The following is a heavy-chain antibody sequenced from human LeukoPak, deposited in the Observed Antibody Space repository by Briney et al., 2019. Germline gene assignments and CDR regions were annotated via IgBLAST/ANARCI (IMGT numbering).Heavy chain of an antibody. CDR2: VNRGGSEK. CDR3: ARGGARYCTSSSCYEDWFDP. Sequence: GGSLRLSCAASGFTFSNYWMSWVRQAPGKGLEWVANVNRGGSEKYYVDSVKGRFTISRDNAKNLMFLQMNSLRVEDTAVYYCARGGARYCTSSSCYEDWFDPWGQGILVTVSS. D-gene: IGHD2-2*01. V-gene: IGHV3-7*05. CDR1: GFTFSNYW. J-gene: IGHJ5*02.